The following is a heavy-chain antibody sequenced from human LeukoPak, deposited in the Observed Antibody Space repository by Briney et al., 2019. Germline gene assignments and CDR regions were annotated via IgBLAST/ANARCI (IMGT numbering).Heavy chain of an antibody. Sequence: GGSLRLSCAASGFTFSSCAMSWVRQAPGKGLEWVSTINGGGIDTYYADSVKGRFTISRDNSKNTLYLQMSSLRAEDTAVFYCAKWAYDSGGYYYDYWDQGTLVTVSS. D-gene: IGHD3-22*01. CDR3: AKWAYDSGGYYYDY. CDR2: INGGGIDT. CDR1: GFTFSSCA. J-gene: IGHJ4*02. V-gene: IGHV3-23*01.